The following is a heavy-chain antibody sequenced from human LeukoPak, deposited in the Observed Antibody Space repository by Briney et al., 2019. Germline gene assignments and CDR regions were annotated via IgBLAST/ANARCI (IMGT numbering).Heavy chain of an antibody. CDR3: AKLDDILTGYSRTLFDY. V-gene: IGHV3-23*01. CDR1: GFTFSSYA. Sequence: GSLRLSCAASGFTFSSYAMSWVRQAPGKGLEWVSAISGSGGSTYYADSVKGRFTISRDNSKNTLYLQMNSLRAEDTAVYYCAKLDDILTGYSRTLFDYWGQGTLVTVSS. CDR2: ISGSGGST. J-gene: IGHJ4*02. D-gene: IGHD3-9*01.